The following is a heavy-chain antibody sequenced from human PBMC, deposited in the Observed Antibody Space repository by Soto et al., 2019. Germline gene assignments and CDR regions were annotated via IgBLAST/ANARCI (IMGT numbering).Heavy chain of an antibody. J-gene: IGHJ4*02. D-gene: IGHD6-13*01. CDR1: GYTFTHYA. V-gene: IGHV1-3*04. Sequence: GASVKVSCKASGYTFTHYAMHWVRQAPGQRLEWMGWIRTGDGNTDYSQKFQGRVTITRDTSASTTYMELSGLRSEDTAVYYWARETPTAAGSYYDYWGQGTHVTVSS. CDR3: ARETPTAAGSYYDY. CDR2: IRTGDGNT.